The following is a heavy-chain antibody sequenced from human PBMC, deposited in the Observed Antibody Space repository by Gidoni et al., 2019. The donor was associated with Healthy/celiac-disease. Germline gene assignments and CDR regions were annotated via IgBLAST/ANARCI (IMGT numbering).Heavy chain of an antibody. CDR2: ISYDGSNK. D-gene: IGHD4-17*01. V-gene: IGHV3-30*18. CDR1: GITFSSYG. CDR3: AKAYGDYAFDI. J-gene: IGHJ3*02. Sequence: QVQLVESGGGVGQPGRSLRLPCAGSGITFSSYGMHWVRQAPGKGLEWVAVISYDGSNKYYADSVKGRFTISRDNSKNTLYLQMNSLRAEDTAVYYCAKAYGDYAFDIWGQGTMVTVSS.